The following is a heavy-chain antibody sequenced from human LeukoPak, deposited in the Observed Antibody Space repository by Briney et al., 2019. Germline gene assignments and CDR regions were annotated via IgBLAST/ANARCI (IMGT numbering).Heavy chain of an antibody. CDR1: GFTFSTNA. J-gene: IGHJ4*02. CDR2: ISGSGAST. D-gene: IGHD1-26*01. Sequence: GGSLRLSCLTSGFTFSTNAMSWVRQAPGKGLEWISGISGSGASTYYADSVTGRFTISRDNSRNTLYLQMNSLRGDDTAVYYCAKDVGKWESLHFFGYWGQGTLVTVSS. V-gene: IGHV3-23*01. CDR3: AKDVGKWESLHFFGY.